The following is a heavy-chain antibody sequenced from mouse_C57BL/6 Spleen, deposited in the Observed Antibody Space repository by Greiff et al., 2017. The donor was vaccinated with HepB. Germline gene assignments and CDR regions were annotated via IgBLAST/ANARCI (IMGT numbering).Heavy chain of an antibody. D-gene: IGHD2-2*01. CDR1: GYTFTDYE. CDR2: IDPETGGT. Sequence: QVQLKESGAELVRPGASVTLSCKASGYTFTDYEMHWVKQTPVHGLEWIGAIDPETGGTAYNQKFKGKAILTADKSSSTAYMELRSLTSEDSAVYYCTRRKRSTMVTTRGVVGYAMDYWGQGTSVTVSS. V-gene: IGHV1-15*01. J-gene: IGHJ4*01. CDR3: TRRKRSTMVTTRGVVGYAMDY.